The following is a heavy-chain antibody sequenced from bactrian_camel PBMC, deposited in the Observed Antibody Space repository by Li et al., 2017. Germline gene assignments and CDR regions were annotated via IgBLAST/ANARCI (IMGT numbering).Heavy chain of an antibody. V-gene: IGHV3S53*01. CDR1: GSIDNHAC. J-gene: IGHJ4*01. CDR3: VATGSLQYFSHYDGELHFAS. D-gene: IGHD4*01. CDR2: LASDGET. Sequence: HVQLVESGGGTVQAGGSLTLSCAVSGSIDNHACMAWFRQAPGKEREGVADLASDGETTYAESVKGRFTISQDNAKNTVHLQMNNLKPGDTAMYYCVATGSLQYFSHYDGELHFASWGQGTQVTVS.